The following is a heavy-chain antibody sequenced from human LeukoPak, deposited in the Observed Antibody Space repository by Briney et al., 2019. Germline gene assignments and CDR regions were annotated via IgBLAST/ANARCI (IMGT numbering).Heavy chain of an antibody. Sequence: SETLSLTCTVSGDSISSYYWSWIRQPAGKGLEWIGRIYASGTTNYNPSLKSRVTMSVDTSKNEFSLNLISVTAADTAVFYCARRDYYDTVDYWGQGTLVTVSS. CDR2: IYASGTT. D-gene: IGHD3-22*01. J-gene: IGHJ4*02. CDR3: ARRDYYDTVDY. V-gene: IGHV4-4*07. CDR1: GDSISSYY.